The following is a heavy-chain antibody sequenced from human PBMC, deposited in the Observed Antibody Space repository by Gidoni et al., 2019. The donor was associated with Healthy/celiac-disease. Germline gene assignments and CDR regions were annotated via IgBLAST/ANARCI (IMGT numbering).Heavy chain of an antibody. CDR2: ISGSGGST. D-gene: IGHD3-10*01. CDR3: AKSWTGDYYYYGMDV. Sequence: GFTFSSYAMSWVRQAPGKGLEWVSAISGSGGSTYYADSVKGRFTISRDNSKNTLYLQMNSLRAEDTAVYYCAKSWTGDYYYYGMDVWGQGTTVTVSS. CDR1: GFTFSSYA. V-gene: IGHV3-23*01. J-gene: IGHJ6*02.